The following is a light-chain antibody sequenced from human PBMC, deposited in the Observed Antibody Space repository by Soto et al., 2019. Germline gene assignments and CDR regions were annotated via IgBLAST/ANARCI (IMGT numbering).Light chain of an antibody. CDR2: GAS. CDR3: QQSYSTLGLT. CDR1: QSLRRTY. Sequence: EVVLTQFPDTLSVSPGETATLSCRASQSLRRTYVAWYQHKPGQAPRLLIYGASFRATGISDRFSGRGSGTDFTLSISRLEPEDSATYYCQQSYSTLGLTFGGGTKVEIK. J-gene: IGKJ4*01. V-gene: IGKV3-20*01.